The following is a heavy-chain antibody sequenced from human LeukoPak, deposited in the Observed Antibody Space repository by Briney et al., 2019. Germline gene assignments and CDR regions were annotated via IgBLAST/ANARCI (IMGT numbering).Heavy chain of an antibody. Sequence: GGSLRLSCAASGFTFSNAWMSWVRQAPGKGLEWVGRIKSKTDGGTTDYAAPVKGRFTISRDDSKNTLYLQMNSLKTEDTAVYYCTTDRHPYGSGSYYYYGMDVWGQGTTVTVSS. J-gene: IGHJ6*02. CDR3: TTDRHPYGSGSYYYYGMDV. CDR1: GFTFSNAW. CDR2: IKSKTDGGTT. D-gene: IGHD3-10*01. V-gene: IGHV3-15*01.